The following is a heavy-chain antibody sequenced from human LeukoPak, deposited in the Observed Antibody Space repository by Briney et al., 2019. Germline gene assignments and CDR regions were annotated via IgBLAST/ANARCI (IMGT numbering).Heavy chain of an antibody. CDR1: GFTVSTNY. J-gene: IGHJ4*02. CDR3: ARDPDSSGHYDY. D-gene: IGHD3-22*01. Sequence: GGSLRLSCAASGFTVSTNYMSWVRQAPGKGLEWVSIIYSGGSIYYADSVKGRFTISRDNSKNTLYLQMNSLRAEDTAVYYCARDPDSSGHYDYWGQGTLVTLSS. CDR2: IYSGGSI. V-gene: IGHV3-66*01.